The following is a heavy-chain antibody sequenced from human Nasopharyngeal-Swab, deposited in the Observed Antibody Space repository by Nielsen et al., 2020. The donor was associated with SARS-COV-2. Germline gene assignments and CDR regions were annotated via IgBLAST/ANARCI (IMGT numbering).Heavy chain of an antibody. J-gene: IGHJ4*02. CDR1: GFTFDDYA. CDR3: ARDRYYYDSSDRPGSFDY. V-gene: IGHV3-9*01. D-gene: IGHD3-22*01. CDR2: ISWNSGSI. Sequence: SLKISCAASGFTFDDYAMHWVRQAPGKGLEWVSGISWNSGSIGYADSVKGRFTISRDNAKNSLYLQMNSLRAEDTAVYYCARDRYYYDSSDRPGSFDYWGQGTLVTVSS.